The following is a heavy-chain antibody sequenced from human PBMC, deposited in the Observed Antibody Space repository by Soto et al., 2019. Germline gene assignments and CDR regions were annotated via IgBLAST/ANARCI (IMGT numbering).Heavy chain of an antibody. D-gene: IGHD3-3*01. CDR1: GFTFSSYA. Sequence: GGSLRLSCAASGFTFSSYAMHWVRQAPGKGLEWVAVISYDGSNKYYADSVKGRFTISRDNSKNTLYLQMNSLRAEDTAVYYCARAYYDFWSGYYTGGGSRGYYGMDVWGQGTTVTVSS. J-gene: IGHJ6*02. CDR3: ARAYYDFWSGYYTGGGSRGYYGMDV. CDR2: ISYDGSNK. V-gene: IGHV3-30-3*01.